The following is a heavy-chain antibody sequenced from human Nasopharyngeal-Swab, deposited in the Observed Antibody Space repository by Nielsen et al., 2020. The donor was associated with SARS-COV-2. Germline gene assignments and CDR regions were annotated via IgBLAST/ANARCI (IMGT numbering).Heavy chain of an antibody. CDR2: SNSDGTSI. V-gene: IGHV3-74*01. Sequence: GESLKISCAASGFSISDYWMHWVRQAPGQGLVWVAHSNSDGTSITYADSVLGRFTISRDNAENTQYLQMNSLRVEDTAVYYCARGRTPAFAISNAYYQYMDIWGKGTSVTVSS. J-gene: IGHJ6*03. CDR3: ARGRTPAFAISNAYYQYMDI. CDR1: GFSISDYW. D-gene: IGHD1-1*01.